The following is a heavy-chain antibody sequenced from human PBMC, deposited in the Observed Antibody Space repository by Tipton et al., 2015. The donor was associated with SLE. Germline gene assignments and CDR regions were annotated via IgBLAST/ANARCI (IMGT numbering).Heavy chain of an antibody. V-gene: IGHV4-39*01. Sequence: TLSLTCTVSGGSISSSSYYWGWIRQPPGKGLEWIGSIYYSGSTYYNPSLKSRVTISVGTSKNQFSLKLSSVTAADTAVYYCARGSGSGWYGALGFDYWGQGTLVTVSS. CDR2: IYYSGST. CDR1: GGSISSSSYY. CDR3: ARGSGSGWYGALGFDY. D-gene: IGHD6-19*01. J-gene: IGHJ4*02.